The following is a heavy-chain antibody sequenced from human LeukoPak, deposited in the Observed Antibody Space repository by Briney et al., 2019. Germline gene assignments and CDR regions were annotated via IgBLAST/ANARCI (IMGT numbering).Heavy chain of an antibody. D-gene: IGHD3-3*01. Sequence: PSETLSLTCTVSGGSISSGSYYWSWIRQPAGKGLEWIGRIYTSGSTNYNPSLKSRVTISVDTSKNQFSLKLSSVTAADTAVYYCARVRFLEWFHYPSMDVWGKGTTVTVSS. J-gene: IGHJ6*03. V-gene: IGHV4-61*02. CDR2: IYTSGST. CDR1: GGSISSGSYY. CDR3: ARVRFLEWFHYPSMDV.